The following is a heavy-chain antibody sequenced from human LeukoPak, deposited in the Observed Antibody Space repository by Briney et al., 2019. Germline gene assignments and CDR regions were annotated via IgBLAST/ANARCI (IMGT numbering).Heavy chain of an antibody. D-gene: IGHD3-10*01. J-gene: IGHJ4*02. CDR3: ARVPSSVLLWFGELYYFDY. CDR2: ISSSSYI. V-gene: IGHV3-21*01. CDR1: GFTFSSYS. Sequence: GGSLRLSCAASGFTFSSYSMNWVRQAPGKGLEWVSSISSSSYIYYADSVKGRFTISRDNAKNSLYLQMNSLRAEDTAVYYCARVPSSVLLWFGELYYFDYWGQGTLVTVSS.